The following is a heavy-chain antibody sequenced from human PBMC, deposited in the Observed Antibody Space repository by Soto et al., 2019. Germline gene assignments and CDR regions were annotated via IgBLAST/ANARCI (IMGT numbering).Heavy chain of an antibody. J-gene: IGHJ4*02. D-gene: IGHD3-10*01. Sequence: QVQLVESGGAVVQPGTSLRLSCAASGVAFSTYGVHWVRQAPGQGLEWVAILSYDGHNEYYTDSVKGRFTISRDTSRNTLYLQMDRLRADDTAMYYCAKDRGFGEYLFDSWVQGTLVTVSS. CDR2: LSYDGHNE. V-gene: IGHV3-30*18. CDR1: GVAFSTYG. CDR3: AKDRGFGEYLFDS.